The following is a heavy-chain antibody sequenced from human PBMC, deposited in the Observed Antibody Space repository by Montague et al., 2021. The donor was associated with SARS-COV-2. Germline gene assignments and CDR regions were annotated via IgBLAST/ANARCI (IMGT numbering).Heavy chain of an antibody. CDR3: VRDQSPMGFDY. Sequence: SLRLSCPASGFTLSNYNMNWIRQAPGKGLEWVSSVSYSSTYIYYADSVKGRFSISRDNAQNSLSLQMNNLRADDTAVYYCVRDQSPMGFDYWGQGTLATVSS. J-gene: IGHJ4*02. CDR2: VSYSSTYI. CDR1: GFTLSNYN. D-gene: IGHD5-24*01. V-gene: IGHV3-21*03.